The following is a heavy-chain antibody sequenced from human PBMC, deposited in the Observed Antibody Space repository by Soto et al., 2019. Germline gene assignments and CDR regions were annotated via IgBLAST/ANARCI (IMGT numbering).Heavy chain of an antibody. J-gene: IGHJ6*02. CDR2: IIPIFGTA. CDR3: ARDQYIVVVPAAILPVLDYYYGMDV. V-gene: IGHV1-69*13. Sequence: SVKVSCKASGGTFSSYSISWVRQAPGQGLEWMGGIIPIFGTANYAQKFQGRVTITADESTSTAYVELSSLRSEDTAVYYCARDQYIVVVPAAILPVLDYYYGMDVWGQGTTVTVSS. D-gene: IGHD2-2*02. CDR1: GGTFSSYS.